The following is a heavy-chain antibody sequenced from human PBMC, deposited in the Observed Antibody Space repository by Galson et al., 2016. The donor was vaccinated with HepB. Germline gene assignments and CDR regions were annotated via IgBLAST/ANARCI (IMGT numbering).Heavy chain of an antibody. CDR3: AKDFGWDGPWTGH. V-gene: IGHV3-23*01. CDR1: GFTFSSYA. CDR2: ITGSGGST. Sequence: SLRLSCAASGFTFSSYAMSWVRQAPGKGLEWVSAITGSGGSTYYVESVKGRFTISRDNTKNSLYLQMTSLRAEDTAVYYCAKDFGWDGPWTGHWGQGPLVTVSS. J-gene: IGHJ4*02. D-gene: IGHD1-26*01.